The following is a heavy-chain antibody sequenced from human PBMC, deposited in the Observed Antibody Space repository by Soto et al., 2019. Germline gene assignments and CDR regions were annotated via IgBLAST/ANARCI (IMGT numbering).Heavy chain of an antibody. CDR3: ARDFGSGSGYYYGMDV. V-gene: IGHV1-18*01. D-gene: IGHD3-10*01. J-gene: IGHJ6*02. Sequence: QVQLVQSGAEVKKPGASVKVSCKASGYTFTSYGISWVRQAPGQGLEWMGWISAYNGNTNYAQKLQDRVTMTADTSTRTAYMELRSLRSDDTAVYYCARDFGSGSGYYYGMDVWGQGTTVTVSS. CDR1: GYTFTSYG. CDR2: ISAYNGNT.